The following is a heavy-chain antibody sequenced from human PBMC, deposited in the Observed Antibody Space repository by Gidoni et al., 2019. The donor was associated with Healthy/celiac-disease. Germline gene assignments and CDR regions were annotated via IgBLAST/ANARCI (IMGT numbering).Heavy chain of an antibody. V-gene: IGHV4-59*01. CDR3: ARVGGATAFDY. CDR1: GGSISSYY. CDR2: IYYSGST. Sequence: QVQLPESGPGLVKPSETLSLTCTVSGGSISSYYWSWIRQPPGKGLEWIGYIYYSGSTNYNPSLKSRVTISVDTSKNQFSLKLSSVTAADTAVYYCARVGGATAFDYWGQGTLVTVSS. D-gene: IGHD1-26*01. J-gene: IGHJ4*02.